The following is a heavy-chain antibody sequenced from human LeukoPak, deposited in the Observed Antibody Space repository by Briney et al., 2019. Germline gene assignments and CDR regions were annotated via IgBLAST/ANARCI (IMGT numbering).Heavy chain of an antibody. D-gene: IGHD7-27*01. CDR1: GYTLSSYA. CDR3: PQEGFSGAFDH. J-gene: IGHJ5*02. CDR2: ISGRCASR. Sequence: GGSLRLSCADSGYTLSSYAISCVREAPGKGLGWVSGISGRCASRSDADSVTGRVTISKGNSKNPLYLQMNGLRAEYTSVYYCPQEGFSGAFDHWGQGTLVTVSS. V-gene: IGHV3-23*01.